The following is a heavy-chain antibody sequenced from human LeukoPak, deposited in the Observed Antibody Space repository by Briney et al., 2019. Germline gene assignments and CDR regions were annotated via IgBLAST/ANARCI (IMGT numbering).Heavy chain of an antibody. CDR3: ARGFGSSWFDY. CDR1: GDTFTANY. Sequence: ASVKVSCKASGDTFTANYIHWVRQAPGLGLEWMGWINPNGGGINYAQKFQGWVTMTRDTSISTLYMELSRLKSDDTAVYYCARGFGSSWFDYWGQGTLVTVSS. J-gene: IGHJ4*02. V-gene: IGHV1-2*04. D-gene: IGHD6-13*01. CDR2: INPNGGGI.